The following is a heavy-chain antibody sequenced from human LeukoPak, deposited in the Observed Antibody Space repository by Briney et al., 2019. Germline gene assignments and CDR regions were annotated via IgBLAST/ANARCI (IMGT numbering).Heavy chain of an antibody. J-gene: IGHJ1*01. CDR2: ISSGSSTI. CDR3: ARSAVTYYYDSREDNRAEYFQH. Sequence: QTGGSLRLSCAASGFTFNTNTMNWVRQAPGRGLEWVSYISSGSSTIYYADSVKGRFTISRDNANNSLYLQLNSLRAEDTAVYYCARSAVTYYYDSREDNRAEYFQHWGRGTLVTVSS. CDR1: GFTFNTNT. D-gene: IGHD3-22*01. V-gene: IGHV3-48*04.